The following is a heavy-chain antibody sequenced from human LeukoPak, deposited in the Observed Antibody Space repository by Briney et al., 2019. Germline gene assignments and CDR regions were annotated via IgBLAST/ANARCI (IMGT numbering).Heavy chain of an antibody. CDR3: AKDISIAMVRGVFDY. J-gene: IGHJ4*02. D-gene: IGHD3-10*01. Sequence: GGSLRLSCAASGFTFSSYAMSWVRQAPGKGLEWVSAISGSGGSTYYADSVKGRFTISRDNAKNSLYLQMNSLRTEDTAFYYCAKDISIAMVRGVFDYWGQGTLVSVSS. V-gene: IGHV3-23*01. CDR1: GFTFSSYA. CDR2: ISGSGGST.